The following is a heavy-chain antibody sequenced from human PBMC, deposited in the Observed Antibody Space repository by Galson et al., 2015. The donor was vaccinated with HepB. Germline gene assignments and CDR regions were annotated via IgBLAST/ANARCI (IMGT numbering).Heavy chain of an antibody. J-gene: IGHJ3*02. Sequence: SLRLSCAPSGFTFGDYAMVWFRQAPGKGLEWVGLIRSKAYGGTTEYAASVKGRFTISGDDSRNIAYLQMNSLKTEDTAVYYCSGESGEGAFDIWGQGTMVTVSS. V-gene: IGHV3-49*03. CDR2: IRSKAYGGTT. D-gene: IGHD1-26*01. CDR3: SGESGEGAFDI. CDR1: GFTFGDYA.